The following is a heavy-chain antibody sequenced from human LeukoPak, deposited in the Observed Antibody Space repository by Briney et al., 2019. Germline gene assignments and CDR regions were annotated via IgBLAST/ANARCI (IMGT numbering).Heavy chain of an antibody. J-gene: IGHJ4*02. CDR1: GFVFRSYA. V-gene: IGHV3-21*01. D-gene: IGHD6-13*01. CDR2: FSSYGANT. Sequence: GGSLRLSCAASGFVFRSYALPWVRQAPGKGLEWVSGFSSYGANTYYADSVKGRFAISADNAMNSLYLQMNSLRAEDTAVYYCARGYSSSWYDLYYFDYWGQGTLVTVSS. CDR3: ARGYSSSWYDLYYFDY.